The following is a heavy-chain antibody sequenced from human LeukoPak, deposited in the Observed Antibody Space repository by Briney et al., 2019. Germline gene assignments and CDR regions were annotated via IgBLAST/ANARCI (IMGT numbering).Heavy chain of an antibody. J-gene: IGHJ4*02. Sequence: ASVKVSCKDSRYSFTDYFTLWVRQAPGQGLEWMGWIRPSGRGANSAQKFQGRVTMTRDTSISTAYMKLSILTSDDTAGYYGASQAASGYYFEYWGQGSLVTVSS. CDR2: IRPSGRGA. CDR3: ASQAASGYYFEY. D-gene: IGHD3-9*01. CDR1: RYSFTDYF. V-gene: IGHV1-2*02.